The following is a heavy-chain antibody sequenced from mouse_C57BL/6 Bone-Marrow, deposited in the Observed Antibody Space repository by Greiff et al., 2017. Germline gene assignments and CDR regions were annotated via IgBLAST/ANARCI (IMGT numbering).Heavy chain of an antibody. V-gene: IGHV1-9*01. J-gene: IGHJ3*01. CDR3: AREKRDYDLGAWFAY. CDR1: GYTFTGYW. D-gene: IGHD2-4*01. CDR2: ILPGSGST. Sequence: VKLQESGAELMKPGASVKLSCKATGYTFTGYWIEWVKQRPGHGLEWIGEILPGSGSTNYNEKFKGKATFTADTSSNTAYMQLSSLTTEDSAIYYGAREKRDYDLGAWFAYWGQGTLVTVSA.